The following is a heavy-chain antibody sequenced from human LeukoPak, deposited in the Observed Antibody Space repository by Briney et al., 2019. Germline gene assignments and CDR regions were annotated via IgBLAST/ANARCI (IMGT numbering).Heavy chain of an antibody. CDR3: ARGWADIVVVPASYYYYMDV. V-gene: IGHV1-8*03. D-gene: IGHD2-2*01. CDR1: GYTFTSYD. CDR2: MNPNSGNT. J-gene: IGHJ6*03. Sequence: ASVKVSCKASGYTFTSYDINWVRQATGQGLEWMGWMNPNSGNTGYAQKFQGRVTIARNTSISTAYMELSSLRSEDTAVYYCARGWADIVVVPASYYYYMDVWGKGTTVTVSS.